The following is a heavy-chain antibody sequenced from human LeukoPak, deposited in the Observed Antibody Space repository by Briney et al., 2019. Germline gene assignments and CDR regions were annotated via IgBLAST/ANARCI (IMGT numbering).Heavy chain of an antibody. CDR2: IFYNGNT. CDR1: GGSILDSTYY. D-gene: IGHD3-22*01. V-gene: IGHV4-39*01. J-gene: IGHJ5*02. CDR3: ARQSSGYYYGWFDP. Sequence: PSETLSLTCTASGGSILDSTYYWAWIRQPPGKGLEWIATIFYNGNTHYNPSLKSRVTMSVDTVKNQFSLNLNSVTAADTAVYYCARQSSGYYYGWFDPWGQGTLVTVSS.